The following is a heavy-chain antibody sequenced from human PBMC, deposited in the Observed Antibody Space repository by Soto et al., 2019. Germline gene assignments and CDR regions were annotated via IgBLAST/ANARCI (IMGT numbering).Heavy chain of an antibody. CDR1: GFSLSTSGAG. J-gene: IGHJ4*02. Sequence: SGPTLVKPTQTLTLTCTFSGFSLSTSGAGVGWIRQPPRKALEWLTLIYWDDDQRYSPSLKSRLTITKDTSKNQVVLTMTNMDPVDTGTYYCAHSALYSSALDYWGQGTLVTVSS. CDR2: IYWDDDQ. V-gene: IGHV2-5*02. D-gene: IGHD6-19*01. CDR3: AHSALYSSALDY.